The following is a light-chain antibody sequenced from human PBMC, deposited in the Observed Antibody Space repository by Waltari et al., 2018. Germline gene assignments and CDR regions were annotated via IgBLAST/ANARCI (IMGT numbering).Light chain of an antibody. Sequence: QSVLTQPPSVSEAPRQRVPISCSGRSPNIRNNGVHWYKHPPGEAPKLLIFFDDLLPSGVSDRFSGSKSGTSASLAISGLQPQDEADYYCSTWDDSLNAWVFGGGTKLTVL. CDR3: STWDDSLNAWV. CDR1: SPNIRNNG. CDR2: FDD. V-gene: IGLV1-36*01. J-gene: IGLJ3*02.